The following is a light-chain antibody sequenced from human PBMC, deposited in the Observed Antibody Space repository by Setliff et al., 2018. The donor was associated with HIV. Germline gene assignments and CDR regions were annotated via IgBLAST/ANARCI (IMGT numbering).Light chain of an antibody. J-gene: IGLJ1*01. Sequence: QSALTQPASVSGSPGQSITISCTGTSIGTYNYVSWYQQHPGKAPKLMIYDVNERPSGISRRFSGSKSGNTASLTISGLQAEDEADYYCKTYTGSSPLYAFGTGTKVTVL. CDR2: DVN. V-gene: IGLV2-14*03. CDR3: KTYTGSSPLYA. CDR1: SIGTYNY.